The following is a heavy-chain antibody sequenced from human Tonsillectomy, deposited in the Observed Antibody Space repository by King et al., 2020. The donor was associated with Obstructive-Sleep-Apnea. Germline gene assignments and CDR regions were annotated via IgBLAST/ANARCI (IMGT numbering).Heavy chain of an antibody. CDR1: GYTFTSYG. J-gene: IGHJ4*02. Sequence: QLVQSGAEVKKPGASVKVSCKASGYTFTSYGISWVRQAPGQGLEWMGWINTNNVNTKYARKCQGRVTMTTDTSTNTAYMEVRSLRSDDTAVYYCARDSLLVTGTPCDYWGQGTLVTVSS. V-gene: IGHV1-18*01. CDR2: INTNNVNT. CDR3: ARDSLLVTGTPCDY. D-gene: IGHD6-19*01.